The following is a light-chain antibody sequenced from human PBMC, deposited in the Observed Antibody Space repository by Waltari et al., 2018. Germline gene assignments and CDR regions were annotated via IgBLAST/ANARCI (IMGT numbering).Light chain of an antibody. J-gene: IGKJ1*01. CDR1: QSLFYTSTNKNY. V-gene: IGKV4-1*01. CDR3: QQVYSRPWT. CDR2: WAS. Sequence: DIVMTKSPDSLAVSLAERAAISCKSSQSLFYTSTNKNYLAWYQKKPGQPPILLVSWASTRESGVPDRFSGSGSETDFTLTINGLQAEDVAVYYCQQVYSRPWTFGQGTRV.